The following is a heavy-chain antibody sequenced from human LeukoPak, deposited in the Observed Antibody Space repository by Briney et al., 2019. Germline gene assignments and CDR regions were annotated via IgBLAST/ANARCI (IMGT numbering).Heavy chain of an antibody. V-gene: IGHV1-46*01. CDR3: ATSGSYHKYYFDY. Sequence: ASVKVSCKASGYSFSAYYMHWVRQAPGQGLDWMGAINPSGGSTSYALKFQDRVTVSRDTSTSTVYMELSSLRSDDMAVYFCATSGSYHKYYFDYWGQGTLVTVSS. D-gene: IGHD1-26*01. CDR2: INPSGGST. CDR1: GYSFSAYY. J-gene: IGHJ4*02.